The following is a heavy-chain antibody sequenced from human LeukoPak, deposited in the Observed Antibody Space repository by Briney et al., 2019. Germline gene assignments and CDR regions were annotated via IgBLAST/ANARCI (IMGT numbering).Heavy chain of an antibody. CDR1: GGSVSSGSYY. D-gene: IGHD3-10*01. V-gene: IGHV4-61*01. CDR3: AREAFGIQRDWFDP. Sequence: SETLSLTCTVPGGSVSSGSYYWSWIRQPPGKGLEWIGYIYYSGSTNYNPSLKSRVTISVDTSKNQFSLKLSSVTAADTAVYYCAREAFGIQRDWFDPWGQGTLVTVSS. J-gene: IGHJ5*02. CDR2: IYYSGST.